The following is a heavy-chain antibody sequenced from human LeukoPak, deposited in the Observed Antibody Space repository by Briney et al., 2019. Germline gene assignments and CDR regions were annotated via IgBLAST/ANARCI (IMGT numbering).Heavy chain of an antibody. Sequence: ASVKVSCKTSGYTFTSYGISWVRQAPGQGLEWMGWISIYNGNTNYAQKLQGRVTMTTDTSTTTAYMELRSLRSDDSAVYYCARRGGQLWPLDYWGQGTLVTVSS. V-gene: IGHV1-18*04. CDR2: ISIYNGNT. CDR1: GYTFTSYG. CDR3: ARRGGQLWPLDY. J-gene: IGHJ4*02. D-gene: IGHD5-18*01.